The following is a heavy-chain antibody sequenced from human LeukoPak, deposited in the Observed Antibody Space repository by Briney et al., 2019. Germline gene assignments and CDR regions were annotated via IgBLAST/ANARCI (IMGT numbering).Heavy chain of an antibody. J-gene: IGHJ4*02. Sequence: SETLSLTCKVSGGSISTYYWSWLRQPPGKGQEWIGYIYNSWSATYNPSLKSRVTISVDTSKNQFSLKLTSVSTTDTAVYYCARHGSGWSFDYWGQGVLVTVSS. D-gene: IGHD6-19*01. CDR2: IYNSWSA. V-gene: IGHV4-59*01. CDR1: GGSISTYY. CDR3: ARHGSGWSFDY.